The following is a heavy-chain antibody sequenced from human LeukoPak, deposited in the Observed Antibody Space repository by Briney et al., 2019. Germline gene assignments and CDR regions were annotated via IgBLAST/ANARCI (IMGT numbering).Heavy chain of an antibody. J-gene: IGHJ6*02. D-gene: IGHD3-10*01. V-gene: IGHV1-69*04. Sequence: ASVKVSCKASGGSFSSCAISWVRQAPGQGLEWMGRIIPILGIANYAQKFQGRVTITADKSTSTAYMELSSLRSEDTAVYYCARDMVRGVPHTSHYYGMDVWGQGTTVTVSS. CDR2: IIPILGIA. CDR3: ARDMVRGVPHTSHYYGMDV. CDR1: GGSFSSCA.